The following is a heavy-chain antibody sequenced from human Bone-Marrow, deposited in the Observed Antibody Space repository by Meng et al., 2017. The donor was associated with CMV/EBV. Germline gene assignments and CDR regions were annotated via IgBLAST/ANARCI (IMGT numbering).Heavy chain of an antibody. J-gene: IGHJ4*02. D-gene: IGHD2-2*01. Sequence: SVKVSCKASGGTFSSYTISWVRQAPGQGLEWMGRIIPILGIANYAQKFQGRVTITADKSTSTAYMELSSLRSEDTAVYYCARDIFSVPAATYWVQGTLVTVPS. CDR1: GGTFSSYT. CDR2: IIPILGIA. CDR3: ARDIFSVPAATY. V-gene: IGHV1-69*04.